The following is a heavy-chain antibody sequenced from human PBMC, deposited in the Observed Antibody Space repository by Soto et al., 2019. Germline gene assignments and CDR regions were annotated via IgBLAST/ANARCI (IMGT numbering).Heavy chain of an antibody. J-gene: IGHJ4*02. Sequence: SETLSLTCTVSGGSISSYYWSWIRQPPGKGLEWIGYIYYSGSTNYNPSLKSRVTISVDTSKNQFSLKLSSVTAADTAVYYCARVYCSGGSCYLGLFDYWGQGTLVTVSS. CDR2: IYYSGST. D-gene: IGHD2-15*01. V-gene: IGHV4-59*01. CDR1: GGSISSYY. CDR3: ARVYCSGGSCYLGLFDY.